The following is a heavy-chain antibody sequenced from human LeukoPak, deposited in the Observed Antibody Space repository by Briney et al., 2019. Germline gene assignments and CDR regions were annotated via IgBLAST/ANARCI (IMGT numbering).Heavy chain of an antibody. CDR2: ISSSSRTI. Sequence: GGSLRLSCAGSGFPFISYSMSWVRQVPGKGLEWISYISSSSRTISYADSVKGRCTISRDDAKNLVFLEIYSLRAEDTAVYYCASSWEYWGQGTLVTVSS. CDR3: ASSWEY. V-gene: IGHV3-48*04. D-gene: IGHD1-26*01. J-gene: IGHJ4*02. CDR1: GFPFISYS.